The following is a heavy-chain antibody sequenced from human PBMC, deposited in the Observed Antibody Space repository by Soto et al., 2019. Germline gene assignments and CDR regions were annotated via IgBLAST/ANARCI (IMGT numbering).Heavy chain of an antibody. D-gene: IGHD6-6*01. CDR1: GGTFSSYA. V-gene: IGHV1-69*06. J-gene: IGHJ6*02. CDR3: ARGTGSSSRLYYYYGMDV. CDR2: IIPIFGTA. Sequence: QVQLVQSGAEVKKPGSSVKVSCKASGGTFSSYAISWVRQAPGHGLEWMGGIIPIFGTANYAQKFQGRVTITADKSTSTAYMELSSLRSEDTAVYYCARGTGSSSRLYYYYGMDVWGQGTTVTVSS.